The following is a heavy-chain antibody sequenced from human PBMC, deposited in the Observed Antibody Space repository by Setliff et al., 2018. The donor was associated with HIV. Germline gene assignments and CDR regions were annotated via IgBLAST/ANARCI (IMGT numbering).Heavy chain of an antibody. CDR1: GFTFSSYA. CDR3: ARTSIVVAGNDY. Sequence: GGSLRLSCAASGFTFSSYAMSWVRQAPGKGLEWVSAISGRGGSTYYADSVKGRFTISRDNSKDTLYLQMNSLRAEDTAVYYCARTSIVVAGNDYRGQGTLVTVSS. V-gene: IGHV3-23*01. J-gene: IGHJ4*02. CDR2: ISGRGGST. D-gene: IGHD6-19*01.